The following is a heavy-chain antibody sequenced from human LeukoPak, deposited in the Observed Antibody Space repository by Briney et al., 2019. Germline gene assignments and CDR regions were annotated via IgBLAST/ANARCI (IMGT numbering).Heavy chain of an antibody. J-gene: IGHJ2*01. CDR2: IYHSGST. CDR3: ARVREDSSGYYDWYFDL. CDR1: GGSISSGDYY. V-gene: IGHV4-30-4*01. Sequence: SQTLSLTCTVSGGSISSGDYYWSWIRQPPGKGLEWIGYIYHSGSTYYNPSLKSRVTISVDTSKNQFSLKLSSVTAADTAVYYCARVREDSSGYYDWYFDLWGRGTLVTVSS. D-gene: IGHD3-22*01.